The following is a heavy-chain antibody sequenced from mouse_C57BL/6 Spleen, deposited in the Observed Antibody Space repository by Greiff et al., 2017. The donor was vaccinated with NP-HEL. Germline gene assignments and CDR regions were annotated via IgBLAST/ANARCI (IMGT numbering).Heavy chain of an antibody. V-gene: IGHV1-69*01. CDR1: GYTFTSYW. CDR2: IDPSDSYT. J-gene: IGHJ4*01. D-gene: IGHD2-3*01. Sequence: QVQLQQPGAELVMPGASVKLSCKASGYTFTSYWMHWVKQRPGQGLEWIGEIDPSDSYTNYNQKFKGKSTLTVDKSSSTAYMQLSSLTSEDSAVYYCARKMVDYWGQGTSVTVSS. CDR3: ARKMVDY.